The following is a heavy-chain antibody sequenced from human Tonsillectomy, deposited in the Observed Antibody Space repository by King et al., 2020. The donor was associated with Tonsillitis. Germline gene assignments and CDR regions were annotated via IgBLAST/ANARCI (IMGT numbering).Heavy chain of an antibody. D-gene: IGHD5-24*01. CDR2: IYPGDSET. V-gene: IGHV5-51*01. CDR3: ARPLRERLQGLDAFDI. Sequence: VQLVESAAEVKKPGESLKISCKGSGYSYTNYWIAWVRQMPGEGLEWLGIIYPGDSETTYSPSFQGQVIISVDKSISTAYLQWSSLKASDTAMYYCARPLRERLQGLDAFDIWGQGTMVTVSS. CDR1: GYSYTNYW. J-gene: IGHJ3*02.